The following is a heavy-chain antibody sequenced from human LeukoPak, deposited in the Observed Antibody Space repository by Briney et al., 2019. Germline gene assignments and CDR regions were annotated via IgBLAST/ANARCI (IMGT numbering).Heavy chain of an antibody. J-gene: IGHJ6*03. Sequence: SQTLSLTCTVSGGSISSGYYWGWIRQPPGKGLEWIGSIYHSGSTYYNPSLKSRVTISVDTSKNQFSLKLSSVTAADTAVYYCARQYYDFWSGYPYYYYYYMDVWGKGTTVTVSS. CDR3: ARQYYDFWSGYPYYYYYYMDV. V-gene: IGHV4-38-2*02. CDR1: GGSISSGYY. CDR2: IYHSGST. D-gene: IGHD3-3*01.